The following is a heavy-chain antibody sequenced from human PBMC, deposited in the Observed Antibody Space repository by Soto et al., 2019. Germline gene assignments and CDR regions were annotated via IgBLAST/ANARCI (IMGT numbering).Heavy chain of an antibody. CDR1: GGSISSSSYY. V-gene: IGHV4-39*01. CDR3: ARQPAEYYDILTGYNWFDP. D-gene: IGHD3-9*01. J-gene: IGHJ5*02. Sequence: SETLSLTCTVSGGSISSSSYYWGWIRQPPGKGLEWIGSIYYSGSTYYNPSLESRVTISVDTSKNQFSLKLSSVTAADTAVYYCARQPAEYYDILTGYNWFDPWGQGTLVTVSS. CDR2: IYYSGST.